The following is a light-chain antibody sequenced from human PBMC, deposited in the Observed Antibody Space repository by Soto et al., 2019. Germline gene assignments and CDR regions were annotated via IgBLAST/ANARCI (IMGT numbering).Light chain of an antibody. CDR1: QSLSSW. CDR2: KAS. Sequence: DIQMTQSPYTLSASVGDRVTITCRASQSLSSWLAWYQQKPGKAPKLLIYKASSLESGVPSRFSGSGSGTEFTLTISSLQPDDFATYYCQQYNSYWTFGQGTKVEIK. J-gene: IGKJ1*01. CDR3: QQYNSYWT. V-gene: IGKV1-5*03.